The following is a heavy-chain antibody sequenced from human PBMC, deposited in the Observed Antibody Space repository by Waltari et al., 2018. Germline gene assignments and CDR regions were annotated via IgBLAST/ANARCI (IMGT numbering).Heavy chain of an antibody. Sequence: QVQLQESGPGLVKPSETLSLTCTVPGGSISSYYWSWIRQPPGKGLEWIGYIYYSGSTNYNPSLKSRVTISVDTSKNQFSLKLSSVTAADTAVYYCARRVVAKYFDYWGQGTLVTVSS. CDR3: ARRVVAKYFDY. CDR1: GGSISSYY. CDR2: IYYSGST. J-gene: IGHJ4*02. D-gene: IGHD5-12*01. V-gene: IGHV4-59*01.